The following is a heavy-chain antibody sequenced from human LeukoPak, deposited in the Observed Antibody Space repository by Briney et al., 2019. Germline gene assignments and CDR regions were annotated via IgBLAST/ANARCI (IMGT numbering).Heavy chain of an antibody. D-gene: IGHD3-22*01. CDR3: ELDSYDSSPSHIWFDP. CDR1: GFTFSTYN. J-gene: IGHJ5*02. Sequence: GESLRLSCVGSGFTFSTYNMNWFRQAPGKGLEWVSYINKAGDSIYYAHSVKGRFTISRDNAKNSLYLQMSSLRVEDTAVYYCELDSYDSSPSHIWFDPWGQGTLVTVSS. V-gene: IGHV3-48*03. CDR2: INKAGDSI.